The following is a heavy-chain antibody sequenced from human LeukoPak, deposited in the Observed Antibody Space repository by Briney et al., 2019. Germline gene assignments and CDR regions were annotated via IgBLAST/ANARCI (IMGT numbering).Heavy chain of an antibody. CDR1: GCTFSSYG. D-gene: IGHD2-2*01. Sequence: GGSLRLSCAASGCTFSSYGMHWVRQAPGKGLEWVAFIRYDGSNKYYADSVKGRFTISRDNSKNTLYLQMNSLRAEDTAVYCCAKGSVVPAAMGVPAFDIWGQGTMVTVSS. CDR2: IRYDGSNK. CDR3: AKGSVVPAAMGVPAFDI. V-gene: IGHV3-30*02. J-gene: IGHJ3*02.